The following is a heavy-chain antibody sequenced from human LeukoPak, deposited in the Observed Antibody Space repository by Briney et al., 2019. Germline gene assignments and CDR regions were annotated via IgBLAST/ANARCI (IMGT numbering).Heavy chain of an antibody. Sequence: GGSLGLSCAASGFTFTHSWMSWVRQAPGKGLEWVANIKQDGSEKYYVDSVEGRFTISRDNAKNSVSLQMNSLRGEDTAVYYCVRALGSSSADYWGQGTLVTVSS. J-gene: IGHJ4*02. CDR3: VRALGSSSADY. CDR2: IKQDGSEK. V-gene: IGHV3-7*01. CDR1: GFTFTHSW. D-gene: IGHD6-6*01.